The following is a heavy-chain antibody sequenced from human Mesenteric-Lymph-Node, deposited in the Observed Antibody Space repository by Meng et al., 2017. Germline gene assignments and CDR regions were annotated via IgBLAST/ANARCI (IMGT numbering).Heavy chain of an antibody. CDR2: IYSGGST. CDR3: ARDGTTVTTPGMDV. D-gene: IGHD4-17*01. J-gene: IGHJ6*01. Sequence: GESLKISCAASGFTVSSNYMSWVRQAPGKGLEWVSVIYSGGSTYYADSVKGRFTISRDNSKNTLYLQMNSLRAEDTAVYYCARDGTTVTTPGMDVWGQGTTVT. V-gene: IGHV3-66*02. CDR1: GFTVSSNY.